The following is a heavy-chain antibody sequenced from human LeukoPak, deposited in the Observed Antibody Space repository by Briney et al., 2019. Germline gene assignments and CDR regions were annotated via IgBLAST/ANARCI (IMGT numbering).Heavy chain of an antibody. CDR2: INPNSGGT. D-gene: IGHD3-10*01. Sequence: ASVTVSCKASGYTFTGYYMHWVRQAPGQGLEWMGRINPNSGGTNYAQKFQGRVTMTRDTSISTAYMELSRLRSDDTAVYYCASLFGARITMVRGVIRHLDYWGQGTLVTVSS. J-gene: IGHJ4*02. V-gene: IGHV1-2*06. CDR3: ASLFGARITMVRGVIRHLDY. CDR1: GYTFTGYY.